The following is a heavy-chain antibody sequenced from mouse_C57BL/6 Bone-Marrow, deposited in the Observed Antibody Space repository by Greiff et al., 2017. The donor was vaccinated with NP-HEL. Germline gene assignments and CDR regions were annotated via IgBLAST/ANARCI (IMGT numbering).Heavy chain of an antibody. CDR1: GYTFTSYW. V-gene: IGHV1-69*01. D-gene: IGHD2-3*01. Sequence: QVQLQQPGAELVMPGASVKLSCKASGYTFTSYWMHWVKQRPGQGLEWIGEIDPSDSYTNYNQKFKGKSTLTVDKSSSTAYMQLSSLTSEDSAVYYCARIYDGSPDYWGQGTTLTVSS. CDR3: ARIYDGSPDY. J-gene: IGHJ2*01. CDR2: IDPSDSYT.